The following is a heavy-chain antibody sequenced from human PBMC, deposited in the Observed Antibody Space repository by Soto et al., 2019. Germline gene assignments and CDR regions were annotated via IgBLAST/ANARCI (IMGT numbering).Heavy chain of an antibody. D-gene: IGHD6-13*01. CDR3: ARAEWGSSYTQYYYALDV. V-gene: IGHV3-53*03. Sequence: GGSLRLSCAASGFTVSNNYISWVRQPPGKGLEWVSLIYSGGSTYYADSVKGRFTLSRDNSKNTVYLQMNSLRAEDAAVYYCARAEWGSSYTQYYYALDVWGQGTTVTVSS. CDR1: GFTVSNNY. J-gene: IGHJ6*02. CDR2: IYSGGST.